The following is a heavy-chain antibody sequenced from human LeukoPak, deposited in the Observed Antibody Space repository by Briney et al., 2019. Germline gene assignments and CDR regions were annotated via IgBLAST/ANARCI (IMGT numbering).Heavy chain of an antibody. V-gene: IGHV4-39*07. J-gene: IGHJ2*01. CDR2: IYYSGST. CDR3: ARQPDVNWYFDL. CDR1: GGSISSSSYY. D-gene: IGHD2/OR15-2a*01. Sequence: SETLSLTCTGSGGSISSSSYYWGWIRQPPGKGLEWIGSIYYSGSTYYNPSLKSRVTISVDTSKNQFSLKLSSVTAADTAVYYCARQPDVNWYFDLWGRGTLVTVSS.